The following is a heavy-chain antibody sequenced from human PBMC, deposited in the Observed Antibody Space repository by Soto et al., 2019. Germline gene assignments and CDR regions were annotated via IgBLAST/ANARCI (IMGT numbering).Heavy chain of an antibody. Sequence: GGSLRLSCEASGFPFSDYYMSWIRQAPGKGLEWVSHITNSGSTKYYADSVKGRFTISRDNAKNSLFLQMNSLRAEDTAVYYCARTLAARFDYWGQGTPVTVSS. CDR1: GFPFSDYY. CDR2: ITNSGSTK. CDR3: ARTLAARFDY. V-gene: IGHV3-11*01. J-gene: IGHJ4*02. D-gene: IGHD6-6*01.